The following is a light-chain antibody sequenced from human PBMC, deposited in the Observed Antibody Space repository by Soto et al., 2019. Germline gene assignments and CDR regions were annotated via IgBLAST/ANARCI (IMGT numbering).Light chain of an antibody. CDR1: SGHSSYA. Sequence: QSVLTQSPSASASLGASVKLTCTLSSGHSSYAIAWHQQQPEKGPRYLMKLNSDGSHSKGDEIPDRFSGSSSGAERYLTITSLQAEDEADYYCQTWGTGIWVFGGGTKLTVL. CDR3: QTWGTGIWV. J-gene: IGLJ3*02. CDR2: LNSDGSH. V-gene: IGLV4-69*01.